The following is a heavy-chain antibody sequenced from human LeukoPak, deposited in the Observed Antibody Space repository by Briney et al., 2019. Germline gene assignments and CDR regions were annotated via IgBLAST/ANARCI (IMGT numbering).Heavy chain of an antibody. CDR2: IYPGDCDT. D-gene: IGHD1-26*01. J-gene: IGHJ4*02. CDR1: GYSFTSYW. V-gene: IGHV5-51*01. Sequence: GESLKNSCKGSGYSFTSYWIGWVRQMAGKGVEWMGIIYPGDCDTRYSPSFQGQVTISDDKSISTAYLQWSSLKASDPAMYYGARYSGSLFLIDYWGQGTLVTVSS. CDR3: ARYSGSLFLIDY.